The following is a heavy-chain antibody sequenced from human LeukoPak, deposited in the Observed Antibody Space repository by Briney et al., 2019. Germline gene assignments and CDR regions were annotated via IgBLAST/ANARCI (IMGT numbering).Heavy chain of an antibody. D-gene: IGHD6-19*01. J-gene: IGHJ4*02. CDR3: ARGSGWQTDFDY. V-gene: IGHV1-3*01. CDR2: INAGNGNT. Sequence: GASVKVSCTASGYTFTSYAMHWVRQAPGQRLEWMGWINAGNGNTKYSQKFQGRVTITRDTSASTAYMELSSLRSEDTAVYYCARGSGWQTDFDYWGQGTLVTVSS. CDR1: GYTFTSYA.